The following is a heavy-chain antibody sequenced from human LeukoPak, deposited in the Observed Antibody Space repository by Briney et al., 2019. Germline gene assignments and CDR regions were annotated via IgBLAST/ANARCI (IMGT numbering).Heavy chain of an antibody. CDR3: ATAGLAAAGTAY. J-gene: IGHJ4*02. D-gene: IGHD6-13*01. CDR1: GYTLTELS. Sequence: ASVKVSCKVSGYTLTELSMHWVRQAPGKGLEWMGGFDPEDGETIYAQKFQGRVTMTEDTSTDTAYMELSSLRSEDTAVYYCATAGLAAAGTAYWGQGTLVTVSS. CDR2: FDPEDGET. V-gene: IGHV1-24*01.